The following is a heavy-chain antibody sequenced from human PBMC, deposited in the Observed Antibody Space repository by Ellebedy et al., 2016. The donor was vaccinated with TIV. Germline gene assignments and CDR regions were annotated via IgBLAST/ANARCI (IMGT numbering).Heavy chain of an antibody. Sequence: SETLSLTXAVSGDSISSGTYSWSWIRQPPGKGLEWIGYISQSGTTNSNPSLKSRVTISVDTPNNQFFLKLSSVTAADTAMYYCATTEGGWYGIYYFDYWGQGNEVTVSA. CDR3: ATTEGGWYGIYYFDY. D-gene: IGHD6-19*01. V-gene: IGHV4-30-2*01. CDR2: ISQSGTT. CDR1: GDSISSGTYS. J-gene: IGHJ4*02.